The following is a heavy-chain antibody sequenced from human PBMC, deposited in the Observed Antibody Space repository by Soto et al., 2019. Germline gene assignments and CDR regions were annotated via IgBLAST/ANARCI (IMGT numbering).Heavy chain of an antibody. CDR2: IYYRGST. V-gene: IGHV4-59*01. Sequence: PSETLSLTCTVSGGSISSYYWSWIRQPPGKGLEWIGYIYYRGSTNTNPSLKSRVTIAVDTSENQFSLKLSSVTAADTAVYYCARDRSLLEYWFDPWGQGTLVTVSS. CDR3: ARDRSLLEYWFDP. J-gene: IGHJ5*02. CDR1: GGSISSYY.